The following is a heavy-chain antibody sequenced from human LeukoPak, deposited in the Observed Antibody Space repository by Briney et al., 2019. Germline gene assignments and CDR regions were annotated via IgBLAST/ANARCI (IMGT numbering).Heavy chain of an antibody. D-gene: IGHD6-13*01. CDR2: ISWNSGSI. V-gene: IGHV3-9*01. CDR1: GFTFDDYA. CDR3: ARDGKAAGDY. Sequence: GGSLRLSCAASGFTFDDYAMHWVRQAPGKGLEWVSGISWNSGSIGYADSVKGRFTISRDNAKNSLYLQMNSLRAEDTAVYYCARDGKAAGDYWGQGTLVTVSS. J-gene: IGHJ4*02.